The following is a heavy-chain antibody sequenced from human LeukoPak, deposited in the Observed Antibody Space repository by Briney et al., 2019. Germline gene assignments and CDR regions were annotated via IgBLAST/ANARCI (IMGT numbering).Heavy chain of an antibody. J-gene: IGHJ4*02. CDR2: IACNGSRA. D-gene: IGHD1-14*01. Sequence: GGSLRLFCAGSGFTFGGYGMHWFRQTPGKGLEWVAVIACNGSRAFYADSVKGRFTISRDNSKNTMSVQMDDLRAEDTSVYYCTRYNNDHFDYWGQGTLVTVSS. V-gene: IGHV3-33*01. CDR1: GFTFGGYG. CDR3: TRYNNDHFDY.